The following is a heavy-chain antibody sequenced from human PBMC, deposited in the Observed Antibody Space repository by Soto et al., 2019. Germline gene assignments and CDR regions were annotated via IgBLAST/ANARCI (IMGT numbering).Heavy chain of an antibody. V-gene: IGHV4-31*03. CDR1: GDSISSDGYY. CDR3: SSSRKGYGMDV. D-gene: IGHD6-13*01. Sequence: SETLSLTCTVSGDSISSDGYYWSWIRQHPGKGLEWIGYMYRSGSTYYNPSLKNRLAISADTPKNQFTLKLSFVSAADTAVYYCSSSRKGYGMDVWGQGTTVTVSS. J-gene: IGHJ6*02. CDR2: MYRSGST.